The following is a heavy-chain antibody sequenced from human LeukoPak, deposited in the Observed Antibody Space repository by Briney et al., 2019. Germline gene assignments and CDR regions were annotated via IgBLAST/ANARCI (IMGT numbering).Heavy chain of an antibody. Sequence: GGTLRLSCVGSGFMFSRYSMGWVRQAPGKGLEFVAHLKESGIEKEYVDSVKGRFTISRDNAENLLYLQVNSLRAEDTALYFCARWRGAQSEFDYWGQGTQVTVSS. CDR2: LKESGIEK. V-gene: IGHV3-7*01. CDR1: GFMFSRYS. CDR3: ARWRGAQSEFDY. J-gene: IGHJ4*02. D-gene: IGHD3-3*01.